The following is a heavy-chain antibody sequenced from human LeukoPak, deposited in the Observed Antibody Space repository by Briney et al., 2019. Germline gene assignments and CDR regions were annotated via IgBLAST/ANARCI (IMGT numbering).Heavy chain of an antibody. CDR2: ISSSSYI. D-gene: IGHD1-1*01. CDR3: ARRTGTSDAFDI. CDR1: GFTFSSYN. Sequence: GGSLRLSCAASGFTFSSYNMNWVRQAPGKGLEWVSSISSSSYIYYADSVKGRFTISRDNAKNSLYLQMNSLRAEDTAVYYCARRTGTSDAFDIWGQGTMVTVSS. V-gene: IGHV3-21*01. J-gene: IGHJ3*02.